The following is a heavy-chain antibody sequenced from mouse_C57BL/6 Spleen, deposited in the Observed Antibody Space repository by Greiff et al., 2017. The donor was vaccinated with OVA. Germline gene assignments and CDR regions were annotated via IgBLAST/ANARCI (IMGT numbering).Heavy chain of an antibody. CDR2: INPNNGGT. J-gene: IGHJ2*01. CDR3: ARSGAAQAPFDY. Sequence: VQLQQSGPELVKPGASVKISCKASGYTFTDYYMNWVKQSHGKSLEWIGDINPNNGGTSYNQKFKGKATLTVDKSSSTAYMELRSLTSEDSAVYYCARSGAAQAPFDYWGQGTTLTVSS. D-gene: IGHD3-2*02. V-gene: IGHV1-26*01. CDR1: GYTFTDYY.